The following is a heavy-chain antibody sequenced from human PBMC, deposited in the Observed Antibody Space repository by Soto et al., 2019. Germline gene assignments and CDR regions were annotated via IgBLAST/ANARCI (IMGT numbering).Heavy chain of an antibody. V-gene: IGHV3-23*01. CDR1: GFTFSSYA. Sequence: EGQLLESEGRLVQPGGSLRLSCAASGFTFSSYAMRWVRQAPGKGLEWVSAISGSGDSTYYADSVKGRFTVSRDNSKNTLYLQMNSLRAEDTAVYYCARRGSGSYYDYWGQGTLVTVSS. D-gene: IGHD1-26*01. J-gene: IGHJ4*02. CDR3: ARRGSGSYYDY. CDR2: ISGSGDST.